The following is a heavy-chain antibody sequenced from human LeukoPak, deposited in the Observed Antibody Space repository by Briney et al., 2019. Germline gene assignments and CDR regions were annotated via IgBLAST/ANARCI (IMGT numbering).Heavy chain of an antibody. CDR3: ARDGEPAVPGGAYFYGMDV. V-gene: IGHV1-46*01. D-gene: IGHD6-19*01. CDR1: GYTVTSYY. J-gene: IGHJ6*02. Sequence: ASVNVSCKASGYTVTSYYMHWIRQAPGQGLEWMGIINPSGGGTSYAQKFQGRVTMTGDTSTSTVYMELSSLTSDDTAVYYCARDGEPAVPGGAYFYGMDVWGQGTTVTVSS. CDR2: INPSGGGT.